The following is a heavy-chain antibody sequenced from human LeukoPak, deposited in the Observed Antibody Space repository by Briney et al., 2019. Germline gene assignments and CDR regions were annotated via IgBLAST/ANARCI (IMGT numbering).Heavy chain of an antibody. CDR1: GGSISSYY. CDR3: ARHSSEGGSYYSSYFDY. Sequence: SGTLSLTCTVSGGSISSYYWSWIRQPPGKGLEWIGYIYYSGSTTYNPSLKSRVTMSVDTSKNQFSLKLSSVTAADTAVYYCARHSSEGGSYYSSYFDYWGQGTRVTVSS. J-gene: IGHJ4*02. V-gene: IGHV4-59*08. CDR2: IYYSGST. D-gene: IGHD1-26*01.